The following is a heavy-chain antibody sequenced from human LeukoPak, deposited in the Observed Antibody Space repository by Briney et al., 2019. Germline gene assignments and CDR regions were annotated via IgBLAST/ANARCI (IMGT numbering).Heavy chain of an antibody. Sequence: GGSLRLSCAASGFSFSIYSMNWVRQAPGKGLEWVSSISGSSSYTYYADSVKGRFTISRDNAKNSLYLQMNSLRAEVTAVYYCARGDRLGYCTNGVCYPTDYWGQGTLVTVSS. CDR1: GFSFSIYS. J-gene: IGHJ4*02. CDR3: ARGDRLGYCTNGVCYPTDY. V-gene: IGHV3-21*01. CDR2: ISGSSSYT. D-gene: IGHD2-8*01.